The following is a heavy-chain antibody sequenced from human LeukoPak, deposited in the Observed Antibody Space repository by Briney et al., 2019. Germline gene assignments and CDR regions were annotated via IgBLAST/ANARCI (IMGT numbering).Heavy chain of an antibody. Sequence: SETLSLTCTVSGGSISSSSYYWGWIRQPPGKGLEWIGSIYYSGSTYYNPSLKSRVTISVDTSKNQFSLKLSSVTAADTAVYYCARVVDFWSGFRPWGQGTLVTVSS. D-gene: IGHD3-3*01. V-gene: IGHV4-39*07. CDR1: GGSISSSSYY. CDR2: IYYSGST. CDR3: ARVVDFWSGFRP. J-gene: IGHJ5*02.